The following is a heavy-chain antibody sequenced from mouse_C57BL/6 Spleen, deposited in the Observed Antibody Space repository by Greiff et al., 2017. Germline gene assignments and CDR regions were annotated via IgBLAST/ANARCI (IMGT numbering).Heavy chain of an antibody. Sequence: VKLMESGPGLVQPSQSLSITCTVSGFSLTSYGVHWVRQSPGKGLEWLGVIWRGGSTDYNAAFMSRLSITKDNSKSQVFFKTNSLQADDTAIYYCAGHDYDVAYWGQGTLVTVSA. CDR1: GFSLTSYG. J-gene: IGHJ3*01. D-gene: IGHD2-4*01. V-gene: IGHV2-5*01. CDR3: AGHDYDVAY. CDR2: IWRGGST.